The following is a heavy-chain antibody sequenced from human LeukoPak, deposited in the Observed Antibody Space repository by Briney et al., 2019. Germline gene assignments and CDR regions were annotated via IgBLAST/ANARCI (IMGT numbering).Heavy chain of an antibody. J-gene: IGHJ4*02. Sequence: GGSLRLSCVASGFTFSSDAMSWVRQAPGKGLEWVSAISGSGGSTYYADSVKGRFTISRDNSKNTLCLQMNSLRAEDTAVYYCAKDLAKLGYDSRGYHDYWGQGTLVTVSS. CDR1: GFTFSSDA. V-gene: IGHV3-23*01. CDR3: AKDLAKLGYDSRGYHDY. CDR2: ISGSGGST. D-gene: IGHD3-22*01.